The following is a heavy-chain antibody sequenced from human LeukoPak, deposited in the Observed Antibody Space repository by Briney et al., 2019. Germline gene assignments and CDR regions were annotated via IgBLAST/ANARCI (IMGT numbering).Heavy chain of an antibody. D-gene: IGHD5-12*01. J-gene: IGHJ4*02. CDR1: GFTFSSYS. CDR3: ARALRRGYSGYDSGFDY. Sequence: GGSLRLSCAASGFTFSSYSMNWVRQAPGKGLEWVSSISSSSSYIYYADSVKGRFTISRDNAKNSLYLQMTSLRAEDTAVYYCARALRRGYSGYDSGFDYWGQGTLVTVSS. CDR2: ISSSSSYI. V-gene: IGHV3-21*01.